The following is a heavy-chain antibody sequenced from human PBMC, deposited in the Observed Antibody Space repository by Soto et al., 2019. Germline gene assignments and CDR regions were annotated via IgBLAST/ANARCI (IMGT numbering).Heavy chain of an antibody. CDR1: GGSISSSNW. CDR3: AGGNYYYDGN. Sequence: QVQLQESGPGLVKPSGTLSLTCAVSGGSISSSNWWSWVRQPPGKGLEWIGEIYHNGYTNYNPSLKSRVPISVDKAKNQFSLKVNSVTAADTAVYYCAGGNYYYDGNWGQGTLVTVSS. J-gene: IGHJ4*02. V-gene: IGHV4-4*02. CDR2: IYHNGYT. D-gene: IGHD3-22*01.